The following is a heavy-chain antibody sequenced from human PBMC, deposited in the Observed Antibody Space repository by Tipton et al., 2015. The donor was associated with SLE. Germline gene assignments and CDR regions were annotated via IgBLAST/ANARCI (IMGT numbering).Heavy chain of an antibody. CDR3: ASLGYCSGGSCYSFDY. J-gene: IGHJ4*02. V-gene: IGHV4-59*12. Sequence: LRLSCTVSGGSISSYYWSWIRQPPGKGLEWIGYIYYSGSTNYNPSLKSRVTISVDTSKNQFSLKLSSVTAADTAVYYCASLGYCSGGSCYSFDYWGQGTLVTVSS. CDR1: GGSISSYY. CDR2: IYYSGST. D-gene: IGHD2-15*01.